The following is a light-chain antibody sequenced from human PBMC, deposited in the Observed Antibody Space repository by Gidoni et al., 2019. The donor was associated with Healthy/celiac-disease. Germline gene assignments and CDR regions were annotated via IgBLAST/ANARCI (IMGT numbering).Light chain of an antibody. CDR1: SPNIGAGYD. CDR3: PSYDSSLNVV. V-gene: IGLV1-40*01. J-gene: IGLJ2*01. Sequence: QSELTQPPSVSGAPGQRVTISCTGSSPNIGAGYDVPWYQQLPGAAPKLLIYGNSTRPSGVPDRFSGSKSGTSASLAITGLQAEDEADYYCPSYDSSLNVVFGGGTKLTVL. CDR2: GNS.